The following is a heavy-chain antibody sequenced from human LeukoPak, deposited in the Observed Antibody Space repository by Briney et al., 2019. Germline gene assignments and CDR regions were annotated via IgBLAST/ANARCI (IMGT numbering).Heavy chain of an antibody. Sequence: PSETLSLTCTVSGGSIRSSYYYWGWIRQPPGKGLEWIGSIYYSGSTYYNPSLKSRVTISVDTSKNQFSLKLSSVTAADTAVYYCARDLGWGIAAAEMDYWGQGTLVTVSS. CDR1: GGSIRSSYYY. D-gene: IGHD6-13*01. J-gene: IGHJ4*02. V-gene: IGHV4-39*02. CDR2: IYYSGST. CDR3: ARDLGWGIAAAEMDY.